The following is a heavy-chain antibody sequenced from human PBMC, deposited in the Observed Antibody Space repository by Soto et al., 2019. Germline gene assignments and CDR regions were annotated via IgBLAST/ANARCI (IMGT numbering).Heavy chain of an antibody. J-gene: IGHJ1*01. D-gene: IGHD3-10*01. CDR3: ARDHSAGSGSYYNVFQH. V-gene: IGHV3-33*01. CDR1: GFTFSSYG. CDR2: IWYDGSNK. Sequence: GGSLRLSCAASGFTFSSYGMHWVRQAPGKGLEWVAVIWYDGSNKYYADSVKGRFTISRDNSKNTLYLQMNSLRAEDTAVYYCARDHSAGSGSYYNVFQHWGQGTLVTVSS.